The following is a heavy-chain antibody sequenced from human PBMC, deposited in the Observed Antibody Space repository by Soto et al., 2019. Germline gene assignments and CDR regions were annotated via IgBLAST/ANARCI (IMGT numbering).Heavy chain of an antibody. J-gene: IGHJ4*02. CDR1: GNSFNNW. CDR2: IYPGDSDT. CDR3: ARPIGALSTTDFTY. V-gene: IGHV5-51*03. Sequence: PGESLKISCKGLGNSFNNWIGWVRQMPGKGLEWVGIIYPGDSDTRYSPSFQGQVTISADKSISTAYLQWSSLKPSDSAMYYCARPIGALSTTDFTYWGQGTLVTVSS. D-gene: IGHD3-22*01.